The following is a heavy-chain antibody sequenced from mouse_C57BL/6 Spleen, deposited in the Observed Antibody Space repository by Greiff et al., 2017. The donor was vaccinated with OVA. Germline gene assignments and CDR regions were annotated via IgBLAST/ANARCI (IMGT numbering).Heavy chain of an antibody. CDR1: GYAFSSSW. D-gene: IGHD1-1*01. V-gene: IGHV1-82*01. J-gene: IGHJ4*01. CDR2: IYPGDGDT. CDR3: ASPSFITTVVDDAMDD. Sequence: VQLQQSGPELVKPGASVKISCKASGYAFSSSWMNWVKQRPGKGLEWIGRIYPGDGDTNYNGKFKGKATLTADKSSSTAYMQLSSLTSEDSAVYFCASPSFITTVVDDAMDDWGQGTSVTVSS.